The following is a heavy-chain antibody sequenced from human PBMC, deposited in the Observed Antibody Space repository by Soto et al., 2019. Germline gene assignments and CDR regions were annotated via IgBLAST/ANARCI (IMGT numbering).Heavy chain of an antibody. J-gene: IGHJ6*02. V-gene: IGHV1-2*02. CDR1: GYTFTGYY. Sequence: ASVKVSCKASGYTFTGYYMHWVRQAPGQGLEWMGWINPNSGGTNYAQKFQGRVTMARDTSISTAYMELSRLRSDDTAVYYCARDRGSSSDGMDVWGQGTTVTVSS. CDR3: ARDRGSSSDGMDV. CDR2: INPNSGGT. D-gene: IGHD6-13*01.